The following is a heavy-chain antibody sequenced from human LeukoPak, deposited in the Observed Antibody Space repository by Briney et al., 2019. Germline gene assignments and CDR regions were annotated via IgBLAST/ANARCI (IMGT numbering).Heavy chain of an antibody. Sequence: SETLSLTCAVYGGSFSGYYWSWIRQPPGKRLEWIGEINHSGSTNYNPSLKSRVTISVDTSKNQFSLKLSSVTAADTAVYYCARGRYGVTMIVVVPRYYFDYWGQGTLVTVSS. CDR1: GGSFSGYY. CDR2: INHSGST. J-gene: IGHJ4*02. D-gene: IGHD3-22*01. V-gene: IGHV4-34*01. CDR3: ARGRYGVTMIVVVPRYYFDY.